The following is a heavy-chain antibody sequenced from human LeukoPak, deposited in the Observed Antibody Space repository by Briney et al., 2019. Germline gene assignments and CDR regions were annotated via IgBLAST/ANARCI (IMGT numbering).Heavy chain of an antibody. CDR1: GFTFSDYY. CDR3: VKGSLYRYALDP. Sequence: TGGSLRLSCAASGFTFSDYYMTWISQAPGKGLEWVSYISSGSHSTNYLDSVKGRFTISRDHAKNSLYLQMNSLRAEDTAVYYCVKGSLYRYALDPWGQGTLVTVSS. V-gene: IGHV3-11*03. J-gene: IGHJ5*02. CDR2: ISSGSHST. D-gene: IGHD3-16*02.